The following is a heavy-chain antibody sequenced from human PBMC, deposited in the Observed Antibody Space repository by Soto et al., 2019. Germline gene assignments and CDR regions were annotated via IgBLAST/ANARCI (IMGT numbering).Heavy chain of an antibody. V-gene: IGHV3-23*01. CDR3: AKKRGSAFVVGTCYYFDD. CDR2: ISHTGDNT. J-gene: IGHJ4*02. D-gene: IGHD2-15*01. Sequence: EVQLLESGGGLVQPGESLRLSCAASGFTFSTYAMNWVRQAPGKGLEWVSTISHTGDNTFYADSVKGRFTISRDNSKNTVYLQLNSLRTEDTAIYYCAKKRGSAFVVGTCYYFDDGGQGSLVTVSS. CDR1: GFTFSTYA.